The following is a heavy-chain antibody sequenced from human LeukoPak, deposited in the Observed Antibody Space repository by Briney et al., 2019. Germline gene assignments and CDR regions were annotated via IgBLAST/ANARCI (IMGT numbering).Heavy chain of an antibody. D-gene: IGHD5-18*01. Sequence: GGSLRLSCAASGFTFSDYYMSWIRQAPGKGLEWVSYISSSGSTIYYTDSVKGRFTISRDNSKNTLYLQMDSLRAEDTAVYYCAKVEFTAMVDYWGQGTLVTVSS. CDR2: ISSSGSTI. CDR3: AKVEFTAMVDY. J-gene: IGHJ4*02. CDR1: GFTFSDYY. V-gene: IGHV3-11*01.